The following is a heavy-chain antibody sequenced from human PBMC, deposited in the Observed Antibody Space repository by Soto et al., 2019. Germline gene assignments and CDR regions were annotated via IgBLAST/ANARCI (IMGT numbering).Heavy chain of an antibody. CDR1: GFTFSSYS. CDR3: ARVRWVAAAGTGQYYYYMDV. J-gene: IGHJ6*03. Sequence: GGSLRLSCAASGFTFSSYSMNWVRQAPGKGLEWVSSISSSSSYIYYADSVKGRFTISRDNAKNSLYLQMNSLRAEDTAVYYCARVRWVAAAGTGQYYYYMDVWGKGTTVTVSS. CDR2: ISSSSSYI. D-gene: IGHD6-13*01. V-gene: IGHV3-21*01.